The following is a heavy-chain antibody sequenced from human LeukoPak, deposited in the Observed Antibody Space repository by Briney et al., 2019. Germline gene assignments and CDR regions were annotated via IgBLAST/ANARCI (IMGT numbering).Heavy chain of an antibody. J-gene: IGHJ4*02. D-gene: IGHD1-26*01. CDR1: GYTFTIYG. Sequence: GASVKVSCKASGYTFTIYGISWVRQAPGQGLEWMGWINTYNGNTNYAQKLQGRVTMTTDTSTSPAYMELRSLRSDDTAVYYCARRTSIVDLDYWGQGTLVTVSS. V-gene: IGHV1-18*01. CDR2: INTYNGNT. CDR3: ARRTSIVDLDY.